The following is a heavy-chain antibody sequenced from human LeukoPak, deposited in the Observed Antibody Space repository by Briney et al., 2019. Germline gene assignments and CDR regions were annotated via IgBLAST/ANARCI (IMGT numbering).Heavy chain of an antibody. J-gene: IGHJ2*01. CDR3: ARRTAILWYFDL. Sequence: SETLSLTCTVSGGSISSYYWSWIRQPPGKGLEWIGYIYYSGSTNYNPSLKSRVTISVDTSKNQFSLKLSSVTAADTAVYYCARRTAILWYFDLWGRGTLVTASS. CDR2: IYYSGST. D-gene: IGHD2-2*02. CDR1: GGSISSYY. V-gene: IGHV4-59*01.